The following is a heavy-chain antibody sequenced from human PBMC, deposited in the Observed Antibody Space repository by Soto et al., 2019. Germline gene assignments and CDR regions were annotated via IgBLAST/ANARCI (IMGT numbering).Heavy chain of an antibody. CDR2: ITAYNGNT. CDR1: GYTFTSYG. V-gene: IGHV1-18*01. Sequence: QVQLVQSGAEVKKPRASVKVSCKASGYTFTSYGISWVRQAPGQGLEWMGWITAYNGNTNYAQRFQGRVTMTTATSTSAAYMELRSLRSDDTAVYYCARGPYGSSTSCYGGWFDPWGEGTLVTVSS. J-gene: IGHJ5*02. CDR3: ARGPYGSSTSCYGGWFDP. D-gene: IGHD2-2*01.